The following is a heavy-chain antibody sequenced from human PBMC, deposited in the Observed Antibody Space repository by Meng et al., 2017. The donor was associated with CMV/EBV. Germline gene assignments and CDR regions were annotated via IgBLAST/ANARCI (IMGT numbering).Heavy chain of an antibody. CDR2: INHSGST. CDR1: GGSFSGYY. V-gene: IGHV4-34*01. J-gene: IGHJ4*02. Sequence: QVERQPGGAGLLKPSETPPLTCVVYGGSFSGYYWSWLRQPPGKGLEWIGEINHSGSTNYNPSLKSRVTISVDTSKNQFSLKLSSVTAADTAVYYCARGGIAAAGPFDYWGQGTLVTVSS. D-gene: IGHD6-13*01. CDR3: ARGGIAAAGPFDY.